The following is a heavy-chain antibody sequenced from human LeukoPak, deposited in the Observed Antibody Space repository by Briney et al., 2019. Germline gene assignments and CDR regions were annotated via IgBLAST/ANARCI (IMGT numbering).Heavy chain of an antibody. D-gene: IGHD1-26*01. CDR3: GRVLLGATTINYYYYYMDV. Sequence: PGGSLRLSCAASGFTFSSFTITWVRQAPGKGLEWVSSITSTGSYINYADSAQGRFTISRDNAKKSVFLQMNSLRDEDTAVYCCGRVLLGATTINYYYYYMDVWGKGTTVTVSS. V-gene: IGHV3-21*01. CDR2: ITSTGSYI. J-gene: IGHJ6*03. CDR1: GFTFSSFT.